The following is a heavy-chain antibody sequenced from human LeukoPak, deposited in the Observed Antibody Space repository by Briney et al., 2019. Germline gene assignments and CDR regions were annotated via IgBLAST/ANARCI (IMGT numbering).Heavy chain of an antibody. CDR1: GFTFNKHA. CDR3: ARDRGGRYCSSTSCHNWFDP. D-gene: IGHD2-2*01. Sequence: PGGSLRLSCAASGFTFNKHAMHWVRQAPGKGLQWVALILFDGRTKYYADSVRGRFTLSRDNSKNTLFLEMNSLRAEDTAVYYCARDRGGRYCSSTSCHNWFDPWGQGTLVTVSS. CDR2: ILFDGRTK. V-gene: IGHV3-30*04. J-gene: IGHJ5*02.